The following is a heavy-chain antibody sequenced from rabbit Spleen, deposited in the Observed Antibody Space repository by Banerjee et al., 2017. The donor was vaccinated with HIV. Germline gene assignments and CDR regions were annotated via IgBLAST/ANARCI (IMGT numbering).Heavy chain of an antibody. D-gene: IGHD4-2*01. CDR3: ARDAAGREDFNL. Sequence: QEQLVESGGGLVRPEGSLKLSCTASGFSFSNKAVMCWVRQAPGKGLEWIACIDVRRIGTTYYASWAKGRFTISKTSSTTVTLQMASLTAADTATYFCARDAAGREDFNLWGPGTLVTVS. J-gene: IGHJ4*01. V-gene: IGHV1S45*01. CDR1: GFSFSNKAV. CDR2: IDVRRIGTT.